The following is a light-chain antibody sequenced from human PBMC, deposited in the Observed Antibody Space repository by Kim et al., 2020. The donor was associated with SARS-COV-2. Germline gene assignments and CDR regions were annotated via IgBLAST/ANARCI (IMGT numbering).Light chain of an antibody. CDR2: VNGDGSH. CDR1: SGHSTYA. J-gene: IGLJ3*02. CDR3: QTWDTDIMV. Sequence: QLVLTQSPSASASLGASVKLTCTLSSGHSTYAIAWHQQQPEKGPRYLMKVNGDGSHSKGDGIPDRFSGSSSGAERYLTISSLQSDEADYYCQTWDTDIMVFGGGTQLTVL. V-gene: IGLV4-69*01.